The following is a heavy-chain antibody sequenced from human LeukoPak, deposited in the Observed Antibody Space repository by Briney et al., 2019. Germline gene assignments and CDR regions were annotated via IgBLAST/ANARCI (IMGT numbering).Heavy chain of an antibody. D-gene: IGHD3-22*01. CDR3: ARGRRYYYDSSGYSTHYYYYGMDV. J-gene: IGHJ6*02. CDR2: IYYSGST. Sequence: PSETLSLTCTVSGGSISSSSYYWGWIRQPPGKGLEWIGSIYYSGSTYYNPSLKSRVTISVDTSKNQISLKLSSVTAADTAVYYCARGRRYYYDSSGYSTHYYYYGMDVWGQGTTVTVSS. V-gene: IGHV4-39*01. CDR1: GGSISSSSYY.